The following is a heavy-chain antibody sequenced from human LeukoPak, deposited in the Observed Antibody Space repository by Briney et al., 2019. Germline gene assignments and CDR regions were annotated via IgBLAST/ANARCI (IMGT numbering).Heavy chain of an antibody. Sequence: PSETLSLTCTVSGNSFGNYYWSWIRQPAGKGLEWIGRIYTSGSTTYNPSLKSRVTMSVDTSKNQFSLKLSSVTAADTAVYFCTRNTGTTGEVKFDPWGQGTLVTVSS. CDR3: TRNTGTTGEVKFDP. D-gene: IGHD4-17*01. CDR1: GNSFGNYY. CDR2: IYTSGST. V-gene: IGHV4-4*07. J-gene: IGHJ5*02.